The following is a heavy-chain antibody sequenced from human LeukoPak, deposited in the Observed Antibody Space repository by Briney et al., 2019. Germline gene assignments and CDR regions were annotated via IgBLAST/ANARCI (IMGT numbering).Heavy chain of an antibody. Sequence: QPGRSLRLSSAASGFTFSSYGMHWVRQAPGKGLEWVAVISYDGSNKYYADSVKGRFTISRDNSKNTLYLQMNSLRAEDTAVYYCAKEGVAAAGKGDFDYWGQGTLVTVSS. CDR3: AKEGVAAAGKGDFDY. V-gene: IGHV3-30*18. CDR2: ISYDGSNK. D-gene: IGHD6-13*01. J-gene: IGHJ4*02. CDR1: GFTFSSYG.